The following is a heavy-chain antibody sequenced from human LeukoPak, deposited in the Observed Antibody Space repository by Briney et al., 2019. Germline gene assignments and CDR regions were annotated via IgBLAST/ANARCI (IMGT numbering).Heavy chain of an antibody. CDR3: AGPPRFPYGIAVAGKGRYFQH. CDR1: GYSISSGYY. CDR2: IYHSGLT. D-gene: IGHD6-19*01. Sequence: ETLSLTCTVSGYSISSGYYWGWIRQPPGKGLEWIAIIYHSGLTYFNPSLKSRVTISVDTSKNQFFLKLSSVTAADTAVYYCAGPPRFPYGIAVAGKGRYFQHWGQGTLVTVSS. V-gene: IGHV4-38-2*02. J-gene: IGHJ1*01.